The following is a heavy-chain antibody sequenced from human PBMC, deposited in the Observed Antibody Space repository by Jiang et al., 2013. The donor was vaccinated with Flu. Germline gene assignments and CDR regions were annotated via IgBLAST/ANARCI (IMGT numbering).Heavy chain of an antibody. CDR3: AKLGVYYDFWSGIVNLHDY. D-gene: IGHD3-3*01. Sequence: GVVQPGRSLRLSCAAPGFDFRSYGMNWVRQPPGKGLEWVAVISYDGSTKYYADSVKGRFTISRDNSKNTVHLQMTSLKTDDTAVYYCAKLGVYYDFWSGIVNLHDYWGQGTLVTVSS. J-gene: IGHJ4*02. CDR1: GFDFRSYG. V-gene: IGHV3-30*18. CDR2: ISYDGSTK.